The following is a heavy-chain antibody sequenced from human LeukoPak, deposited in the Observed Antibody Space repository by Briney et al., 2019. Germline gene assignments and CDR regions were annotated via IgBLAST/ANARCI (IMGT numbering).Heavy chain of an antibody. D-gene: IGHD2-2*01. CDR1: GDSISTYS. CDR3: AGRYCTSSTCYVGAMAGYEF. J-gene: IGHJ4*02. CDR2: MSYSGST. V-gene: IGHV4-59*01. Sequence: PSETLSLTCTVSGDSISTYSWSWIRQPPGQGLEWLGHMSYSGSTNYNPSLKSRVAMSVDTSKNQFSLRLNSVTAADTAVYYCAGRYCTSSTCYVGAMAGYEFWGQGILVTVSS.